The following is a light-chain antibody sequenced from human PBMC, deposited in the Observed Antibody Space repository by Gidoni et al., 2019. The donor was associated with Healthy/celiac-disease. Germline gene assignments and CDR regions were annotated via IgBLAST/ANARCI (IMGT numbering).Light chain of an antibody. V-gene: IGLV2-23*01. CDR1: SSDVGSYNL. CDR3: CSYAGSSTPWV. Sequence: QSALTQPASVSGSPGQSITISCTGPSSDVGSYNLCSWYQQHPGKAPKLMIYEGSKRPSGVSIRFSGSKSGNTASLTISGLQAEYEADYYCCSYAGSSTPWVFGGGTKLTVL. J-gene: IGLJ3*02. CDR2: EGS.